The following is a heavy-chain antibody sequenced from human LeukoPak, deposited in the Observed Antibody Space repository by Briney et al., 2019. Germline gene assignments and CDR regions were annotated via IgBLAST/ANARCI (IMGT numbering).Heavy chain of an antibody. V-gene: IGHV3-20*03. CDR3: ARGSIYYYYMDV. Sequence: TGGSLRLSYAASGFTFDDYGMSWVRQAPGKGLEWVSGINWNGGSTGYADSVKGRFTISRDNAKNSLYLQMNSLRAEDTALYYCARGSIYYYYMDVWGKGTTVTVSS. CDR1: GFTFDDYG. CDR2: INWNGGST. D-gene: IGHD3-3*01. J-gene: IGHJ6*03.